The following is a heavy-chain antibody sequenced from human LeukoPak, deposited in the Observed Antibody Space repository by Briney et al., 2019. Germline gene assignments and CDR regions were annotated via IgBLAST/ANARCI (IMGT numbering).Heavy chain of an antibody. CDR1: GFTFDDYA. Sequence: GRSLRLSCAASGFTFDDYAMHWVRQAPGKGLEWVAGLRWNSDNIVYVDSVKGRFSISRDNAKNSLYLQMNSLKPEDTGLYFCAKGFNDFSGFDYWGQGTLVTVSS. D-gene: IGHD1-1*01. V-gene: IGHV3-9*01. CDR2: LRWNSDNI. CDR3: AKGFNDFSGFDY. J-gene: IGHJ4*02.